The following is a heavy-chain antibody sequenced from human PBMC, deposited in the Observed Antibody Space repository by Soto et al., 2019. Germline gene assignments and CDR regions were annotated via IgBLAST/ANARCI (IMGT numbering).Heavy chain of an antibody. V-gene: IGHV5-51*01. D-gene: IGHD3-10*01. Sequence: GESLKISSKGSGYSFTSYWIGWVRQMPGKGLEWMGIIYPGDSDTRYSPSFQGQVTISADKSISTAYLQWSSLKASDTAMYYCAREGDYYGSGSYRNFDYWGQGTLVTVSS. CDR1: GYSFTSYW. CDR3: AREGDYYGSGSYRNFDY. CDR2: IYPGDSDT. J-gene: IGHJ4*02.